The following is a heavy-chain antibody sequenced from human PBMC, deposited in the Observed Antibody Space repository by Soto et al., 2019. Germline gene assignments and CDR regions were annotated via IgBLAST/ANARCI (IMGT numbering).Heavy chain of an antibody. V-gene: IGHV1-46*01. CDR2: INPSGGST. CDR1: GYTFTSYY. J-gene: IGHJ4*02. Sequence: ASVKVSCKASGYTFTSYYIHWVGQAPGQGLEWMGIINPSGGSTSYAQKFQGRVTMTRDTSTSTVYMELSSLRSEDTAVYYCARDLYGSGSYPNHILGYWGQGTLVTVSS. D-gene: IGHD3-10*01. CDR3: ARDLYGSGSYPNHILGY.